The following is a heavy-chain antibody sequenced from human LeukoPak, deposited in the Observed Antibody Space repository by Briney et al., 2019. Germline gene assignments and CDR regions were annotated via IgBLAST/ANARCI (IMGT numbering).Heavy chain of an antibody. CDR2: IYYSGST. CDR1: GGSISSYY. D-gene: IGHD3-22*01. J-gene: IGHJ4*02. CDR3: AREGYDDSSGYRPVDY. Sequence: SETLSLTCTVSGGSISSYYWSWIRQPPGKGLEWIGYIYYSGSTNYNPSLKGRVTISVDTSKNQFSLKLSSVTAADTAVYYCAREGYDDSSGYRPVDYWGQGTLATVSS. V-gene: IGHV4-59*01.